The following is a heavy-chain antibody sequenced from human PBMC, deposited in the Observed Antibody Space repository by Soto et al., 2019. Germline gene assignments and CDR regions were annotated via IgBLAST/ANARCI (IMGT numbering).Heavy chain of an antibody. D-gene: IGHD3-10*01. Sequence: EVQLVESGGGLIQPGGSLRLSCAASGFTVSSNYMSWVRQAPGKGLEWVSVIYSGGSTYYADSVKGRFTISRDNSKNTLYLQVNSLRAEDTAVYYCARGLLWFGELSPVDYWGQGTLVTVSS. CDR1: GFTVSSNY. CDR2: IYSGGST. J-gene: IGHJ4*02. CDR3: ARGLLWFGELSPVDY. V-gene: IGHV3-53*01.